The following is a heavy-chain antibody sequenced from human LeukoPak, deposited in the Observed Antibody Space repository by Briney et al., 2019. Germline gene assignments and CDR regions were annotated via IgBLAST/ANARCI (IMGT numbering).Heavy chain of an antibody. V-gene: IGHV3-48*03. CDR3: ASCSGGSEYRPYYFDY. D-gene: IGHD2-15*01. CDR1: GFTFSSYE. CDR2: ISSSGSTI. J-gene: IGHJ4*02. Sequence: QTGGSLRLSCAASGFTFSSYEMNWVRQAPGKGLEWGSYISSSGSTIYYADSVKGRFTISRDNAKNSLYLQMNSLRAEDTAVYYCASCSGGSEYRPYYFDYWGQGTLVTVSS.